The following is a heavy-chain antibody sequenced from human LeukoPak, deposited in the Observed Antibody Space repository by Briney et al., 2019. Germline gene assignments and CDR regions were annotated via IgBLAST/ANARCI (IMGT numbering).Heavy chain of an antibody. CDR3: ARDGGITMIVVVNGDAFDI. Sequence: SETLSLTCTVSGGSISSSSYYWGWIRQPPGKGLEWIGSIYYSGSTYYNPSLKSRVTISVDTSKNQFSLKLSSVTAADTAVYYCARDGGITMIVVVNGDAFDIWGQGTMVTVSS. CDR1: GGSISSSSYY. J-gene: IGHJ3*02. D-gene: IGHD3-22*01. CDR2: IYYSGST. V-gene: IGHV4-39*07.